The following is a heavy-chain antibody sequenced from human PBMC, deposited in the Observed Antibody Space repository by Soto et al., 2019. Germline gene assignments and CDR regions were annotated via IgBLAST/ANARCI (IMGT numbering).Heavy chain of an antibody. CDR3: GTPGPDIVVVPADSYYHGMDV. CDR1: GYSFTSYW. D-gene: IGHD2-2*01. V-gene: IGHV5-51*03. CDR2: IYPGDSDT. J-gene: IGHJ6*02. Sequence: GESLKISCKGSGYSFTSYWIGWVRQMPGKGLEWMGIIYPGDSDTRYSPSFQGQVTISADKSISTAYLQWSSLKASDTAMYYCGTPGPDIVVVPADSYYHGMDVWVQGTTVTVSS.